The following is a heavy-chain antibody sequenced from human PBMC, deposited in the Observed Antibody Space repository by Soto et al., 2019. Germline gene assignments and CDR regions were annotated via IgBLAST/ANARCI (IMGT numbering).Heavy chain of an antibody. CDR3: AKDLNDFWSGFIYGMDV. Sequence: GGSLRLSCAASGFTFDDYTMHWVRQAPGKGLEWVSLISWDGGSTYYADSVKGRFTISRDNSKNSLYLQMNSLRTEDTALYYCAKDLNDFWSGFIYGMDVWGQGTTVTVSS. V-gene: IGHV3-43*01. D-gene: IGHD3-3*01. CDR2: ISWDGGST. J-gene: IGHJ6*02. CDR1: GFTFDDYT.